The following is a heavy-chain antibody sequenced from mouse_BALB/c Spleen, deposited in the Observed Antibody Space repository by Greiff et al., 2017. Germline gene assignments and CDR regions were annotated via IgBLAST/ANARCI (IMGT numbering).Heavy chain of an antibody. Sequence: VMLVESGPGLVAPSQSLSITCTVSGFSLTSYGVHWVRQPPGKGLEWLGVIWAGGSTNYNSALMSRLSISKDNSKSQVFLKMNSLQTDDTAMYYCAREVSVTTATGAMDYWGQGTSVTVSS. D-gene: IGHD1-2*01. CDR3: AREVSVTTATGAMDY. CDR2: IWAGGST. J-gene: IGHJ4*01. CDR1: GFSLTSYG. V-gene: IGHV2-9*02.